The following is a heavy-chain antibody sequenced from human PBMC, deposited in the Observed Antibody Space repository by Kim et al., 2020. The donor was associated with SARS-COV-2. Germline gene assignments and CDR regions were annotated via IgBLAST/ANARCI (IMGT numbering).Heavy chain of an antibody. Sequence: DSVKGRFTTSRDNSKTPLYLQMNSLRAEDTAVYYCASGCSGGSCYSQVDYWGQGTLVTVSS. CDR3: ASGCSGGSCYSQVDY. D-gene: IGHD2-15*01. J-gene: IGHJ4*02. V-gene: IGHV3-30*01.